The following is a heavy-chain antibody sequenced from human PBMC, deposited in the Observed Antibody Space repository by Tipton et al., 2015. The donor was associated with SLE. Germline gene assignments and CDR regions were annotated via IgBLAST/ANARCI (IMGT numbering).Heavy chain of an antibody. Sequence: TLSLTCSVSGGSISSSYWTWIRQPPGKGLEWIGYIHNSGTNSYNPSLKSRVTMTIDTSKNQFSLELRSVTAADTAVYYCARSVTIFGVVTLFGYWGQGTLVTVSS. D-gene: IGHD3-3*01. CDR2: IHNSGTN. CDR3: ARSVTIFGVVTLFGY. V-gene: IGHV4-59*01. J-gene: IGHJ4*02. CDR1: GGSISSSY.